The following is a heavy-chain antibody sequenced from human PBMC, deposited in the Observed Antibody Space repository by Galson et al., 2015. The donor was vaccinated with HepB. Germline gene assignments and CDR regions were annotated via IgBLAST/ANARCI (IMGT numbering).Heavy chain of an antibody. CDR2: ISSSRDTT. CDR3: ATGGTSLGDYFDH. V-gene: IGHV3-48*04. Sequence: SLRLSCAGSGFSLSSYSMNWVRQAPGKGLEWVSYISSSRDTTYYADSVKGRFTISRDNAKNRVLGSQAVHWLHLQMDSLRAEDTAVYYCATGGTSLGDYFDHWGQGTLVAVPS. CDR1: GFSLSSYS. D-gene: IGHD2-8*02. J-gene: IGHJ4*02.